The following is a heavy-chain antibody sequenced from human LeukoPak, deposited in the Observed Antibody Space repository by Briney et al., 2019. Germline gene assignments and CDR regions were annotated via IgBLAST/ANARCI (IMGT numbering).Heavy chain of an antibody. J-gene: IGHJ5*02. CDR3: ARMNPPA. CDR2: IYSSGST. D-gene: IGHD1-14*01. Sequence: SETLSLTCSVSGGSISSYYWSWIRQPAGKGLEWIGGIYSSGSTNYNPSLKSRVTMSVGTTENQYSLNLSSVTAADTAVYYCARMNPPAWGQGTLVTVSS. V-gene: IGHV4-4*07. CDR1: GGSISSYY.